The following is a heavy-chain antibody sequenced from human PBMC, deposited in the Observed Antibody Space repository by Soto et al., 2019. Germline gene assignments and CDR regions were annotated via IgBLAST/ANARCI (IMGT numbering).Heavy chain of an antibody. CDR1: GFTVSNYW. J-gene: IGHJ4*02. CDR3: ASLSAPSDY. D-gene: IGHD3-3*01. CDR2: IDSFGSTK. V-gene: IGHV3-74*01. Sequence: LRLSCAASGFTVSNYWMHWVRQAPGKGLVWVSEIDSFGSTKNYADSVKGRFTISRDNAKNTLFLQMNSLRAEDTAIYYCASLSAPSDYWGQGTLVTVSS.